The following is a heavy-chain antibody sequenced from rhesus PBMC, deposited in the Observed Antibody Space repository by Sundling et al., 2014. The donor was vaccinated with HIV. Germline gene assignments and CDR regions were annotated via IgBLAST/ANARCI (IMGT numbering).Heavy chain of an antibody. CDR3: ARMGNIWTGYSDY. CDR2: IYGSGGST. D-gene: IGHD3-3*01. J-gene: IGHJ4*01. V-gene: IGHV4-169*01. CDR1: GGSISSSF. Sequence: QLQLQESGPGLVKPSETLSITCAVSGGSISSSFWSWIRQAPGKGLEWIAYIYGSGGSTNYNPSLKSRVTISTDTSKNHFSLNLTSVTAADTALYYCARMGNIWTGYSDYWGQGVLVTVSS.